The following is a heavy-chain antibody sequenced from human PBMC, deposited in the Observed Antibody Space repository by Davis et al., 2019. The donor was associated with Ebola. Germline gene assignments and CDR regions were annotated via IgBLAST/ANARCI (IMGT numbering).Heavy chain of an antibody. CDR3: ARETGYCSSSNCQYTDY. V-gene: IGHV3-7*03. CDR1: GFTFSSYW. D-gene: IGHD2-2*01. CDR2: IKQDGSEK. Sequence: GESLKISCAAAGFTFSSYWMNWVRQAPGKGLEWVANIKQDGSEKYYVDSVKGRFTISRDNAKNSLYLQMNSLRAEDTAVYYCARETGYCSSSNCQYTDYWGQGTLVTVSS. J-gene: IGHJ4*02.